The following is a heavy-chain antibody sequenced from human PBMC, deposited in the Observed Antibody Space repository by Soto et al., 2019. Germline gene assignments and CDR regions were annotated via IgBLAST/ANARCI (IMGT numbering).Heavy chain of an antibody. J-gene: IGHJ4*02. CDR3: ARDKGCRAVALDY. CDR2: IWYDGSNK. Sequence: GGSLRLSCAASGFTFSSYGMHWVRQAPGKGLEWVAVIWYDGSNKYYADSVKGRFTISRDNSKNTLYLQMNSLRAEDTAVYYCARDKGCRAVALDYWGQGTLVTVSS. V-gene: IGHV3-33*01. CDR1: GFTFSSYG. D-gene: IGHD6-19*01.